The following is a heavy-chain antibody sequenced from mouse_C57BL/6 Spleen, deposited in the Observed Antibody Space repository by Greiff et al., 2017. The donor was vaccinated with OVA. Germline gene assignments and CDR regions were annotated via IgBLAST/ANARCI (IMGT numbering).Heavy chain of an antibody. CDR2: IYPSDSET. Sequence: QVQLQQPGAELVRPGSSVKLSCKASGYTFTSYWMDWVKQRPGQGLEWIGNIYPSDSETHYNQKFKDKATLTVDKSSSTAYMQLSSLTSEDSAVYVCAKGLRRSYYWAMDDWGQGTSVTVSS. CDR1: GYTFTSYW. J-gene: IGHJ4*01. V-gene: IGHV1-61*01. D-gene: IGHD2-4*01. CDR3: AKGLRRSYYWAMDD.